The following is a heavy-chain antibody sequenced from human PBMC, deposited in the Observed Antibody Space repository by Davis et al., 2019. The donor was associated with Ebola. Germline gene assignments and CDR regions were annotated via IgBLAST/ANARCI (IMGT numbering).Heavy chain of an antibody. J-gene: IGHJ4*02. D-gene: IGHD3-16*01. CDR2: INPNSGGT. CDR1: GYTFTSYY. CDR3: ARGGGRSKRKMGY. V-gene: IGHV1-2*04. Sequence: ASVKVSCKASGYTFTSYYMHWVRQAPGQGLEWMGWINPNSGGTNYAQKFQGWVTMTRDTSISTAYMELSRLRSDDTAVYYCARGGGRSKRKMGYWGQGTLVTVSS.